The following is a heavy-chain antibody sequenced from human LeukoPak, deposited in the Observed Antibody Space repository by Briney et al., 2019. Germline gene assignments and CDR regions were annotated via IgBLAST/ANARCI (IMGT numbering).Heavy chain of an antibody. Sequence: GGSLRLSCAASGFTVSSNYMSWVRQAPGKGLEWVSVIYSGGSTYYADSVKGRFTISRDTSKNTLYLQMNGLRAEDTAVYYCARDSTTVTTDYWGQGTLVTVSS. J-gene: IGHJ4*02. CDR2: IYSGGST. CDR1: GFTVSSNY. CDR3: ARDSTTVTTDY. V-gene: IGHV3-53*01. D-gene: IGHD4-17*01.